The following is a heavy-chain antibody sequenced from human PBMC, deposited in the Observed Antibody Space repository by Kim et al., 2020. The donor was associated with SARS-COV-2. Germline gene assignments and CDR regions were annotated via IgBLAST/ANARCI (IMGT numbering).Heavy chain of an antibody. D-gene: IGHD3-22*01. CDR1: GGTFSSYA. CDR3: ARDSLTYYYDSSGIYGMDV. CDR2: IIPIFGTA. Sequence: SVKVSCKASGGTFSSYAISWVRQAPGQGLEWMGGIIPIFGTANYAQKFQGRVTITADESTSTAYMELSSLRSEDTAVYYCARDSLTYYYDSSGIYGMDVWGQGTTVTVSS. J-gene: IGHJ6*02. V-gene: IGHV1-69*13.